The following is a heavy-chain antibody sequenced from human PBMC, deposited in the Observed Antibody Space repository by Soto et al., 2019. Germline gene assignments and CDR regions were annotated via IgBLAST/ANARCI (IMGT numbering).Heavy chain of an antibody. Sequence: EVQLVESGGGLVQPGRSLRLSCAASGFTFDDYAMHWVRQAPGKGLEWVSGISWNSGSIGYADSVKGRFTISRDNAKNSLYLQMNSLRAEDTALYYCAKDSGDENRNAWYSSSWSSGGTIDYWGQGTLVTVSS. D-gene: IGHD6-13*01. CDR1: GFTFDDYA. V-gene: IGHV3-9*01. J-gene: IGHJ4*02. CDR3: AKDSGDENRNAWYSSSWSSGGTIDY. CDR2: ISWNSGSI.